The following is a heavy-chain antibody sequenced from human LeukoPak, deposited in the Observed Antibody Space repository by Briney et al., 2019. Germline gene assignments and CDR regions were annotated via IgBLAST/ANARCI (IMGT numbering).Heavy chain of an antibody. CDR3: ARHTPTLLVRGYYYGMDV. Sequence: SETLSLTCTVSGGSISSYYWSWIRQPPGKGLEWIGYIYYSGSTNYNPSLKSRVTISVDTSKNQFSLKLSSVTAADTAVYYCARHTPTLLVRGYYYGMDVWGQGTTVTVSS. V-gene: IGHV4-59*08. D-gene: IGHD3-10*01. CDR2: IYYSGST. CDR1: GGSISSYY. J-gene: IGHJ6*02.